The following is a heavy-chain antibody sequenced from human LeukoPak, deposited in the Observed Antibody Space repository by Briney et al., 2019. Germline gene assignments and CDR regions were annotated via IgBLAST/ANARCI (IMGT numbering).Heavy chain of an antibody. D-gene: IGHD3-10*01. CDR1: GFTFSNYA. V-gene: IGHV3-30*04. CDR3: AKVVGGNYYGSGSYYRDQDY. Sequence: GRSLRLSCAASGFTFSNYAVHWVRQAPGKGLEWVAVISYDGSNKYYADSVKGRFTISRDNSKNTLYLQTNSLRSEDTAVYYCAKVVGGNYYGSGSYYRDQDYWGQGTLVTVSS. CDR2: ISYDGSNK. J-gene: IGHJ4*02.